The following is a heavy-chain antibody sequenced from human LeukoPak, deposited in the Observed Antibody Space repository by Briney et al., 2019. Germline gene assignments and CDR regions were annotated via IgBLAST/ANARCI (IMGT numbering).Heavy chain of an antibody. V-gene: IGHV1-2*06. D-gene: IGHD4-17*01. CDR1: GYTFTGYY. CDR3: ARDPAYGDPLDY. J-gene: IGHJ4*02. CDR2: INPNSGGT. Sequence: ASVKVSCKASGYTFTGYYMHWVRQAPGQGLEWMGRINPNSGGTNYAQKFQGRVTMTRDTSISTAYMELSRLRSDDTAVYYCARDPAYGDPLDYWGQGTLVTVSS.